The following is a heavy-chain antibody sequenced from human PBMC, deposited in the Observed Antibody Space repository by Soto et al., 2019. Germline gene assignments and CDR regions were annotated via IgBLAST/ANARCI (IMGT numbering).Heavy chain of an antibody. D-gene: IGHD3-3*01. CDR1: GGSISTYY. V-gene: IGHV4-59*01. CDR3: ARDGSGYDFWSGPYFFDY. CDR2: IYYNGRT. J-gene: IGHJ4*02. Sequence: QVQLQESGPGLVKPSETLSLTCTVSGGSISTYYWSWIRQPPGKGLEWIGYIYYNGRTNYNPPLERRVTISLDTSKSQFSLKLSSVSAADTAVYYCARDGSGYDFWSGPYFFDYWGPGTLVTVSS.